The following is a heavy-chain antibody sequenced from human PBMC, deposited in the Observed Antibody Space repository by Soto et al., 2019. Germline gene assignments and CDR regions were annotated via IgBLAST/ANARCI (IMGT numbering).Heavy chain of an antibody. CDR2: IYYSGST. Sequence: TLSLTCTVSGGSISSGGYYWSWIRQHPGKGLEWIGYIYYSGSTYYNPSLKSRVTISVDTSKNQFSLKLSSVTAADTAVYYCARCRLVRGVLYYFDYWGQGTLVTVSS. CDR3: ARCRLVRGVLYYFDY. CDR1: GGSISSGGYY. J-gene: IGHJ4*02. V-gene: IGHV4-31*03. D-gene: IGHD3-10*01.